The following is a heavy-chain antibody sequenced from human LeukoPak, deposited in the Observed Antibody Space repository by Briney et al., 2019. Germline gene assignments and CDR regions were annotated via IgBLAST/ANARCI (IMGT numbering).Heavy chain of an antibody. J-gene: IGHJ4*02. CDR3: ARALARDGYNCFDY. V-gene: IGHV4-4*07. CDR1: GGSISSYY. CDR2: IYTSGST. D-gene: IGHD5-24*01. Sequence: PSETLSLTCTVSGGSISSYYWSWIRHPAGKGLEWIGRIYTSGSTNYNPSLKSRVTISVDKSKNQFSLKLSSVTAADTAVYYCARALARDGYNCFDYWGQGTLVTVSS.